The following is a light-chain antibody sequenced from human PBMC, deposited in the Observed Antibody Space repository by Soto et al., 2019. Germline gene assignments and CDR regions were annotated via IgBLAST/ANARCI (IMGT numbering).Light chain of an antibody. Sequence: DIQMTQSPSSLSVSVGDRITITCQASQDINNYLNWYQQKAGKAPKLLIYEASNLETGVPSRFSGSGSGTDLTFTISSLQPEDIATYYCHQYDNLPPITCGQGTRLEIK. J-gene: IGKJ5*01. CDR2: EAS. CDR3: HQYDNLPPIT. V-gene: IGKV1-33*01. CDR1: QDINNY.